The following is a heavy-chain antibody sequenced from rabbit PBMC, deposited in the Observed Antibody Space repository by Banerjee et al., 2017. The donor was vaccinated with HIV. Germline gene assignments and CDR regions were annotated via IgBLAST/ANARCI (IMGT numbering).Heavy chain of an antibody. CDR3: ARSLVDKANL. J-gene: IGHJ4*01. D-gene: IGHD1-1*01. V-gene: IGHV1S47*01. CDR2: IDPVFGST. CDR1: GFDFSSYG. Sequence: QEQLEESGGGLVQPGGSLKLSCKASGFDFSSYGVSWVRQAPGKGLEWIGYIDPVFGSTYYASWVNGRFTISSHNAQNTLYLQLNSLTAADTATYFCARSLVDKANLWGPGTLVTVS.